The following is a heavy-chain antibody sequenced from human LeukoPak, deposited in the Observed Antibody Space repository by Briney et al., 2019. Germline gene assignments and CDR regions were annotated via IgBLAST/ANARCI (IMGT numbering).Heavy chain of an antibody. D-gene: IGHD3-10*01. J-gene: IGHJ5*02. Sequence: SETLSLTCTVSGGSISSYYWSWIRQPAGKGLEWIGRIYTSGGTNYNPSLKSRVTMSVDTSKNQFSLKLSSVTAADTAVYYCAKDPGSYISIGWFDPWGQGTLVTVSS. V-gene: IGHV4-4*07. CDR3: AKDPGSYISIGWFDP. CDR1: GGSISSYY. CDR2: IYTSGGT.